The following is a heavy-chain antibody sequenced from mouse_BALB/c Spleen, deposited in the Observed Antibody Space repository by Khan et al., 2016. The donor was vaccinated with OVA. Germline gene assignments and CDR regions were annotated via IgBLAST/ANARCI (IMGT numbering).Heavy chain of an antibody. CDR2: ISYSGSA. CDR3: ARRYYYGHWYFDV. Sequence: EVKLLESGPGLVKPSQSLSLTCTVTGYSITSDYAWNWIRQFPGNRLEWMGYISYSGSANYNPSLKSRISITRDTSEHQFFLQLNSVPTEDSATYYCARRYYYGHWYFDVWGAGTTVTVSS. V-gene: IGHV3-2*02. CDR1: GYSITSDYA. J-gene: IGHJ1*01. D-gene: IGHD1-1*01.